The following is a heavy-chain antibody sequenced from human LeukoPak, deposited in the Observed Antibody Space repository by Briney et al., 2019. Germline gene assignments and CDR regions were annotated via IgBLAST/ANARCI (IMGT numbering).Heavy chain of an antibody. D-gene: IGHD6-13*01. CDR3: ARGIAAAVHSDY. J-gene: IGHJ4*02. CDR2: IKPNSGGT. CDR1: GYTFTGYY. V-gene: IGHV1-2*06. Sequence: ASVKVSCKASGYTFTGYYMHWVRQAPGQGLEWMGRIKPNSGGTNYAQKFQGRVTMTRDTSISTAYMELSRLRSDDTAVYYCARGIAAAVHSDYWGQGTLVTVSS.